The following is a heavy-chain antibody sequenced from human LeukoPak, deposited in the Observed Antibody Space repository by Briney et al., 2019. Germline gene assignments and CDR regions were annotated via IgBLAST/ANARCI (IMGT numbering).Heavy chain of an antibody. J-gene: IGHJ1*01. CDR1: GFTFSSYS. CDR3: AKTRKYSDSSGYYYV. Sequence: PGGSLRLSCAASGFTFSSYSMSWVRQAPGKGLEGGSGISGSGGSTYYADSVKGRVAISRDKSKNTMYLPMNRLRAEDTAVYYCAKTRKYSDSSGYYYVCGQGTLVTVSS. CDR2: ISGSGGST. D-gene: IGHD3-22*01. V-gene: IGHV3-23*01.